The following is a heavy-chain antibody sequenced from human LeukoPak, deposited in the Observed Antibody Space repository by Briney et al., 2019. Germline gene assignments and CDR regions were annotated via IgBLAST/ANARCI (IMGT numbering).Heavy chain of an antibody. CDR2: IYYSGST. V-gene: IGHV4-59*01. CDR3: ARVRPGSYYYYYMDV. J-gene: IGHJ6*03. D-gene: IGHD3-10*01. Sequence: SETLSLTCTVSGGSISSYYWSWIRQPPGKGLEWIGYIYYSGSTNYNPSLKSRVTISVDTSKNQFSLKLSSVTAADTAVYYCARVRPGSYYYYYMDVWGKGTTVTVSS. CDR1: GGSISSYY.